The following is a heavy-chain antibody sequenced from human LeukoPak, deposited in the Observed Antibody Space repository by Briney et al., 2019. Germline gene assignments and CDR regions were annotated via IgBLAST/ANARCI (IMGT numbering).Heavy chain of an antibody. Sequence: SETLSLTCAVYGGSFSGYYWSWIRQPPGKGLEWIGEINHSGSTNYNPSPKSRVTISVDTSKNQFSLKLSSVTAADTAVYYCARPVSGSRGWYYNYWGQGTLVTVSS. CDR3: ARPVSGSRGWYYNY. J-gene: IGHJ4*02. CDR2: INHSGST. D-gene: IGHD6-19*01. V-gene: IGHV4-34*01. CDR1: GGSFSGYY.